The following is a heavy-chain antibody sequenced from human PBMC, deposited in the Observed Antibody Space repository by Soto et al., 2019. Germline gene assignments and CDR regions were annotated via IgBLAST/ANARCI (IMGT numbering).Heavy chain of an antibody. D-gene: IGHD3-10*01. J-gene: IGHJ5*02. V-gene: IGHV4-31*02. CDR2: ISYSRST. CDR1: GDSINSGSYF. CDR3: AKYYSGSGSVPQGWFDP. Sequence: SETLSLTXTVSGDSINSGSYFWTWIRQHSGKGLEWIGHISYSRSTYYNPSLKSRVTISLDTSKNQFSLRLSSVAAADSALYYCAKYYSGSGSVPQGWFDPWGPGTLVTVSS.